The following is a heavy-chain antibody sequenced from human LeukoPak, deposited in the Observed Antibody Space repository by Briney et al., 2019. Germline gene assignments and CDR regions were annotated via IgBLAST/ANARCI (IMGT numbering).Heavy chain of an antibody. CDR2: IYDSGTT. CDR3: ASMGGTEDY. V-gene: IGHV4-59*01. D-gene: IGHD6-19*01. Sequence: PSETLSLTCTVSGVSISSFYWSWIRQPPGRGLEWIGYIYDSGTTNYSPSLESRVTISVDPSKNQVSLKLKSVTAADTAVYFCASMGGTEDYWGQGILVTVSS. J-gene: IGHJ4*02. CDR1: GVSISSFY.